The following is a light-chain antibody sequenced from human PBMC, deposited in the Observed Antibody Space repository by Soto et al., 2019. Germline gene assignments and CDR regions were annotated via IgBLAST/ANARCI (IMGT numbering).Light chain of an antibody. CDR2: GAS. J-gene: IGKJ1*01. Sequence: EIVMTQSPATLSVSPGERATLSCRASQSISSNLAWYQQKNGQTPRLLISGASSRATGIPDRFSGGGSGTDFIFNISSLQPEDFAMYYCLHYGTAQWTFGQGTKV. CDR3: LHYGTAQWT. V-gene: IGKV3D-15*01. CDR1: QSISSN.